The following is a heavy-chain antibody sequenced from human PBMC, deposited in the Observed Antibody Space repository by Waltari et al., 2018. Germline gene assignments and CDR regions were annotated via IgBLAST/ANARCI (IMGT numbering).Heavy chain of an antibody. Sequence: VQLQQWGAGLLKPSETLSLTCAVYGGSFSGYYWSWIRQPPGKGREWIGEINHSGSTNANPPLTSRSTIPVDTSKNQFSLTLSSVTAADTAVYYCARGGSSWYSSPFCHYWGQGTLVTVSS. CDR1: GGSFSGYY. J-gene: IGHJ4*02. CDR3: ARGGSSWYSSPFCHY. CDR2: INHSGST. V-gene: IGHV4-34*01. D-gene: IGHD6-13*01.